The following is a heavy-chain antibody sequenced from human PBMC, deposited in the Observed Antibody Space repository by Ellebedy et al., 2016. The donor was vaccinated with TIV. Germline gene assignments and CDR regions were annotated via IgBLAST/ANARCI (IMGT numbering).Heavy chain of an antibody. D-gene: IGHD2-2*01. CDR2: MNPKSGHT. J-gene: IGHJ5*02. CDR3: ARRRCCSSTTCKVKTICGMMTPSPIDT. Sequence: GESLKISXKTSGYTFTNYDISWVRQATGQGLEWMGWMNPKSGHTGYAQKFLGRLTLTRNTSVNTAYMELSSLKFEDTAVYYCARRRCCSSTTCKVKTICGMMTPSPIDTWGRGTLVTVSS. CDR1: GYTFTNYD. V-gene: IGHV1-8*01.